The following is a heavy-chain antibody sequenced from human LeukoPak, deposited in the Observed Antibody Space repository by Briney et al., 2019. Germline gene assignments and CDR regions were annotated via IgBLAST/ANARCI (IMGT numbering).Heavy chain of an antibody. CDR2: ISAYNGNT. CDR3: ARVLVPAGAVWYYYYYMDV. J-gene: IGHJ6*03. D-gene: IGHD2-2*01. V-gene: IGHV1-18*01. Sequence: ALVKVSCKASGYTFTSYGISWVRQAPGQGLEWMGWISAYNGNTNYAQKLQGRVTMTTDTSTSTAYMELRSLRSDDTAVYYCARVLVPAGAVWYYYYYMDVWGKGTTVTISS. CDR1: GYTFTSYG.